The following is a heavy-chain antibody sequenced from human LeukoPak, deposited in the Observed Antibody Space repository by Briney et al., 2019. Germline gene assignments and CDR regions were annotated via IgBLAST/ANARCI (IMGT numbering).Heavy chain of an antibody. Sequence: GESLQISCQGSGYSFTTYWIGWVRQMPGKGLEWMGLIYPGDSDTRYSPSFQGQVTISADKSITTAYLQWSSLKASDTAMYYCASNHLNHGGMDVWGKGTTVTVSS. CDR2: IYPGDSDT. V-gene: IGHV5-51*01. D-gene: IGHD1-14*01. CDR1: GYSFTTYW. J-gene: IGHJ6*03. CDR3: ASNHLNHGGMDV.